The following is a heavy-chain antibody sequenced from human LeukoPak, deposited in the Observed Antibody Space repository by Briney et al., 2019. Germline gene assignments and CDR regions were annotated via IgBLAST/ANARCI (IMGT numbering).Heavy chain of an antibody. J-gene: IGHJ4*02. CDR2: IWYGGSNK. CDR1: GFTFSSYG. D-gene: IGHD6-6*01. V-gene: IGHV3-30*02. CDR3: AKDQSIAARTLDY. Sequence: PGGSLRLSCAASGFTFSSYGMHWVRQAPGKGLEWVAVIWYGGSNKYYADSVKGRFTISRDNSKNTLYLQMNSLRAEDTAVYYCAKDQSIAARTLDYWGQGTLVTVSS.